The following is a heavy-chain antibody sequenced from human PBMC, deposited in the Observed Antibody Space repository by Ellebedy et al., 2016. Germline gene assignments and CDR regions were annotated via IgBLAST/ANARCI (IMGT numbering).Heavy chain of an antibody. Sequence: GGSLRLSCAAPGFTFSSYSMNWVRQAPGKGLEWVSSISSSSSYIYYADSVKGRFTISRDNAKNSLYLQMNSLRAEDTAVYYCAREQDYGDYVGDYWGQGTLVTVSS. CDR2: ISSSSSYI. J-gene: IGHJ4*02. D-gene: IGHD4-17*01. V-gene: IGHV3-21*01. CDR1: GFTFSSYS. CDR3: AREQDYGDYVGDY.